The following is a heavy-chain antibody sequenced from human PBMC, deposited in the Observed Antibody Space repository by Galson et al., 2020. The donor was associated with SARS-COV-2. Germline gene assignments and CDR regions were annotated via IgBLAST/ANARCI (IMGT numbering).Heavy chain of an antibody. J-gene: IGHJ6*02. D-gene: IGHD2-2*01. CDR2: IIPILGIA. CDR3: ARAGVARYCSSTSCLDV. V-gene: IGHV1-69*02. Sequence: SVKVSCKASGGTFSSYTISWVRQAPGQGLEWMGRIIPILGIANYAQKFQGRVTITADKSTSTAYMELSSLRSEDTAVYYCARAGVARYCSSTSCLDVWGQGTTVTVSS. CDR1: GGTFSSYT.